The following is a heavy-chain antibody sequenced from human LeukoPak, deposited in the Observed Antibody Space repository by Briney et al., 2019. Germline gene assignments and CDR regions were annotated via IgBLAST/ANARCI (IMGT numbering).Heavy chain of an antibody. CDR3: AKTIAAAGTIYFDY. Sequence: GGSLRLSCAASGFTFDDYAMHWVRQAPGEGLEWVSGISWNSGSIGYADSVKGRFTISRDNAKNSLYLQMNSLRAEDTALYYCAKTIAAAGTIYFDYWGQGTLVTVSS. CDR1: GFTFDDYA. CDR2: ISWNSGSI. V-gene: IGHV3-9*01. J-gene: IGHJ4*02. D-gene: IGHD6-13*01.